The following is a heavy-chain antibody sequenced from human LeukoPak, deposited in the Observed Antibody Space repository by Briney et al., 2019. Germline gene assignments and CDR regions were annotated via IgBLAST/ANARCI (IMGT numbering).Heavy chain of an antibody. Sequence: PSQTLSLTCTVSGGSISSGSYYWSWIRQPAGKGLEWIGRIYTSGSTHYNPSLKSRVTISVDTSKNQFSLKLSSVTAADTAVYYCARGGLSYYYMDVWGKGTTVTVSS. CDR2: IYTSGST. CDR1: GGSISSGSYY. J-gene: IGHJ6*03. CDR3: ARGGLSYYYMDV. V-gene: IGHV4-61*02.